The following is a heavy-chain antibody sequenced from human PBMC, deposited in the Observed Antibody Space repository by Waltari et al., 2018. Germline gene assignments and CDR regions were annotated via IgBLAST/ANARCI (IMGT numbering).Heavy chain of an antibody. Sequence: EVQLLESGGGLVQPGGSLRLSSAASGFTFSSYAMSWVRQAPGKGLEWVSVIYSGGSSTYYADSVKGRFTISRDNSKNTLYLQMNSLRAEDTAVYYCAKGGPSGWDHFDYWGQGTLVTVSS. V-gene: IGHV3-23*03. D-gene: IGHD6-19*01. CDR2: IYSGGSST. CDR1: GFTFSSYA. CDR3: AKGGPSGWDHFDY. J-gene: IGHJ4*02.